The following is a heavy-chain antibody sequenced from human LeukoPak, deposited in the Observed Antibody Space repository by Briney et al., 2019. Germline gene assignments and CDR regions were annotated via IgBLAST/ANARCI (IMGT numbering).Heavy chain of an antibody. D-gene: IGHD3-9*01. J-gene: IGHJ6*03. CDR3: AKGNYDILTGPMDV. CDR1: GFTFDDYA. V-gene: IGHV3-9*03. CDR2: ISWNSGSI. Sequence: PGRSLRLFCAASGFTFDDYAMHWVRQAPGKGLEWVSGISWNSGSIGHADSVKGRFTISRDNAKNSLYLQMNSLRAEDMALYYCAKGNYDILTGPMDVWGKGTTVTVSS.